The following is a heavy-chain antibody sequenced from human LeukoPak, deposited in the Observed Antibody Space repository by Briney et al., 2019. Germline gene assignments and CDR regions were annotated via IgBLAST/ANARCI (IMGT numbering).Heavy chain of an antibody. J-gene: IGHJ4*02. V-gene: IGHV3-23*01. CDR3: AKGQGYNYGDSIDY. CDR1: GFTFNNYA. Sequence: SGGSLRLSCAASGFTFNNYAMTWVRQAPGKGLEWVSLINGGAGSSYYADSVKGRFTVSRDNSKNTLYLQMNSLGDDDTAVYYCAKGQGYNYGDSIDYWGQGTLDTVSS. D-gene: IGHD5-18*01. CDR2: INGGAGSS.